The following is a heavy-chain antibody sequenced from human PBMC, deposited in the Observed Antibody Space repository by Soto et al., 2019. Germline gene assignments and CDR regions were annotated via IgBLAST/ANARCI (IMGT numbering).Heavy chain of an antibody. V-gene: IGHV4-34*01. D-gene: IGHD6-13*01. Sequence: QVQLQHWGAGLLKPSETLSLTCAVYGGSFSGYYWSWIRQPPGKGLEWIGEINHSGSTNYNPSLKSRVTISVDTSKTQFSLKLSSVTAADTAVYYCARGPRIAAAGTIVWFDPWGQGTLVTVSS. J-gene: IGHJ5*02. CDR1: GGSFSGYY. CDR3: ARGPRIAAAGTIVWFDP. CDR2: INHSGST.